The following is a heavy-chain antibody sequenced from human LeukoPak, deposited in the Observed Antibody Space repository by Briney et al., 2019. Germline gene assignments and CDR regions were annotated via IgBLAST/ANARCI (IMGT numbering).Heavy chain of an antibody. V-gene: IGHV4-59*01. D-gene: IGHD3-16*01. Sequence: PSETLSLTCTVPGGSISSYYWSWIRQPPGKGLEWIGYISDTGTTNYIPSLKSRLSISVDTSKNQISLKLSSVTSADTAVYYCARAHHFFGGNWFDPWGQGTLVTASS. CDR1: GGSISSYY. CDR3: ARAHHFFGGNWFDP. J-gene: IGHJ5*02. CDR2: ISDTGTT.